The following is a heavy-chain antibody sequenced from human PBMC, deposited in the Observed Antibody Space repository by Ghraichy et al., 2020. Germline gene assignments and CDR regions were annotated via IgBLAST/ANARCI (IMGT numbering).Heavy chain of an antibody. CDR1: GDSISSSY. V-gene: IGHV4-4*07. D-gene: IGHD4/OR15-4a*01. Sequence: SETLSLTCSVSGDSISSSYWSWIRQPAGKGLEWIGSIDPRGKTNNNPSLNSRVTLSLDTSKTHFYLRLNSVTAADTAVYYCTRDGSKGARGDAFDIWGQGTMVTVSS. CDR3: TRDGSKGARGDAFDI. CDR2: IDPRGKT. J-gene: IGHJ3*02.